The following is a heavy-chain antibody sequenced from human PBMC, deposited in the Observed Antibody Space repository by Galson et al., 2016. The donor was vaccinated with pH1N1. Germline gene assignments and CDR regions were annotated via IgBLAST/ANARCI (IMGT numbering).Heavy chain of an antibody. CDR3: ARTSASSDGRAQYYMDV. V-gene: IGHV5-51*01. CDR1: GYIFTNYW. CDR2: IYPGDSDT. Sequence: QSGAEVKQPGGSLKISCEGSGYIFTNYWSGWVRQMPGKGLELMGIIYPGDSDTRYSPSFQGRVTISVDKSTNIAYLQWSNLKASDTAIYFCARTSASSDGRAQYYMDVWGQGTLVTVSS. J-gene: IGHJ4*02. D-gene: IGHD5-24*01.